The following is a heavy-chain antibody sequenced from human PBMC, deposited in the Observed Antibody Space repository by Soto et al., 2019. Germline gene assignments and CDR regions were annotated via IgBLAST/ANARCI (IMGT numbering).Heavy chain of an antibody. V-gene: IGHV2-5*02. J-gene: IGHJ5*02. CDR3: EHSRVLGYCYSDSCYENWFDP. CDR2: IYWDDDK. CDR1: GFSLSTSGVG. D-gene: IGHD2-2*01. Sequence: QITLKESGPPLVKPTQTLTLTCTFSGFSLSTSGVGVGWIRQPPGKALEWLALIYWDDDKRYSPSLKSRLTITTDTSKNHVVLTMTNMDPVDTATYYCEHSRVLGYCYSDSCYENWFDPWGQGTLVTVSS.